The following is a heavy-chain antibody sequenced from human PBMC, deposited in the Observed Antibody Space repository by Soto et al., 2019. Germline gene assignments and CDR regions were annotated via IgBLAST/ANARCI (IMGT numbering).Heavy chain of an antibody. CDR1: GGTFSSYA. D-gene: IGHD2-8*01. V-gene: IGHV1-69*13. CDR3: ARGSTNGVWGPYYYYGMDV. Sequence: SVKGSCTASGGTFSSYAISWVRQAPGQGLEWMGGIIPMFGTANYAQKFQGRVTITADESTSTAYMELSSLRSEDTAVYYCARGSTNGVWGPYYYYGMDVWGQGTTVTVSS. J-gene: IGHJ6*02. CDR2: IIPMFGTA.